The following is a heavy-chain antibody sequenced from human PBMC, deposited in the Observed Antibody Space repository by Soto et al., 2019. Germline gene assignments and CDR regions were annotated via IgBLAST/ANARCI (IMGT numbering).Heavy chain of an antibody. Sequence: HPGGSLRLSCAASGFTFDDYTMHWVRQAPGKGLEWVSLISWDGGSTYYADSVKGRFTISRDNSKNSLYLQMNSLRTEDTALYYCAKDIAVAGRDDYYYGMDVWGQGTTVTVSS. J-gene: IGHJ6*02. V-gene: IGHV3-43*01. D-gene: IGHD6-19*01. CDR2: ISWDGGST. CDR3: AKDIAVAGRDDYYYGMDV. CDR1: GFTFDDYT.